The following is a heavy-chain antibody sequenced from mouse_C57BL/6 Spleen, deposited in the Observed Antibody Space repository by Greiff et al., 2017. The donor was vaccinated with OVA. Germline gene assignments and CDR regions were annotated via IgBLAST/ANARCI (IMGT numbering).Heavy chain of an antibody. D-gene: IGHD1-1*01. CDR3: ARGVITTVGYFDY. CDR2: IDPEDGET. Sequence: DVKLQESGAELVKPGASVKLSCTASGFNIKDYYMHWVKQRTEQGLEWIGRIDPEDGETKYAPKFQGKATITADTSSNTAYLQLSSLTSEDTAVYYCARGVITTVGYFDYWGQGTTLTVSS. CDR1: GFNIKDYY. J-gene: IGHJ2*01. V-gene: IGHV14-2*01.